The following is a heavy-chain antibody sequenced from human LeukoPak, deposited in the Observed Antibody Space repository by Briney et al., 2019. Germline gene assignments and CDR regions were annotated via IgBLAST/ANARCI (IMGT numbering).Heavy chain of an antibody. D-gene: IGHD1-1*01. V-gene: IGHV4-61*05. CDR3: ARHSINWYGEPIYFDY. J-gene: IGHJ4*02. CDR1: GGSISGSSYY. Sequence: PSETLSLTCTVSGGSISGSSYYWSWIRQPPGKGLEWIVYIYYTGSTSYNPSLKSRVTMSVDTSKNQLSLKLRSATAADTAVYYCARHSINWYGEPIYFDYWGQGALVTVSS. CDR2: IYYTGST.